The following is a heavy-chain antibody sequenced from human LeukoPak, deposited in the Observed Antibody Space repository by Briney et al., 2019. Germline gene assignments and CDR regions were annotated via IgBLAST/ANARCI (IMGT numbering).Heavy chain of an antibody. CDR3: RTPKPLIAAASEGAFDI. Sequence: GGSLRLSCAASGFTFSGSAMHWVRQASGKGLEWVGRIRSKANSYATAYAASVKGRFTISRDDSKNTAYLQMNSLKTKDTAVYYCRTPKPLIAAASEGAFDIWGQGTMVTVSS. V-gene: IGHV3-73*01. J-gene: IGHJ3*02. CDR1: GFTFSGSA. CDR2: IRSKANSYAT. D-gene: IGHD6-13*01.